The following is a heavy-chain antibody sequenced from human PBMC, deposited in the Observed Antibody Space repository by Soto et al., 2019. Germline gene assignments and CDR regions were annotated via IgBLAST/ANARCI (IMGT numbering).Heavy chain of an antibody. J-gene: IGHJ4*02. Sequence: SETLSLTCTVSGVTISSGAYYWSWIRQHPGKGLERIGNIYYNGSTYYSPSLKSRVALSLDTSKNQFSVRLSSVTAADTAVYYCARYRFSGSKWSKFDYWGQGTLVTVSS. CDR3: ARYRFSGSKWSKFDY. D-gene: IGHD6-13*01. CDR2: IYYNGST. CDR1: GVTISSGAYY. V-gene: IGHV4-31*03.